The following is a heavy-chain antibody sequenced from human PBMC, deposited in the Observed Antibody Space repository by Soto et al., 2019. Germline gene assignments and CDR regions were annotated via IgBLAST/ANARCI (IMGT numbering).Heavy chain of an antibody. CDR2: INHSGST. D-gene: IGHD3-22*01. CDR1: GGSISSYY. J-gene: IGHJ4*02. CDR3: ARVVTMNYYDSSGYFDY. Sequence: PSETLSLTCTVSGGSISSYYWSWIRQPPGKGLEWIGEINHSGSTNYNPSLKSRVTISVDTSKNQFSLKLSSVTAADTAVYYCARVVTMNYYDSSGYFDYWGQGTLVTVSS. V-gene: IGHV4-34*01.